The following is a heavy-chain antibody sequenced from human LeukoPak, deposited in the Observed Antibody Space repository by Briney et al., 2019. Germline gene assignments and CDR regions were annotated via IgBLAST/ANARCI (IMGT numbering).Heavy chain of an antibody. J-gene: IGHJ6*02. CDR3: AKSALYYGMDV. Sequence: QPGGSLRLSCAASGFSFRNYGMHWVRQSPGKGLEWVAVISYDGSNKYYADSVKGRFTISRDNSKNTLYLQMNSLRAEDTAVYYCAKSALYYGMDVWGQGTTVTVSS. CDR1: GFSFRNYG. CDR2: ISYDGSNK. V-gene: IGHV3-30*18.